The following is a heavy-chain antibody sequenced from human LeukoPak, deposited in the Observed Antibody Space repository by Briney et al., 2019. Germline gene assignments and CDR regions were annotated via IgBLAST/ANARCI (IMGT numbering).Heavy chain of an antibody. CDR1: VFTFSSYA. Sequence: GGSLRVSRVASVFTFSSYAMSWVRRAPGKGLEWVSAISGSCGSTFYADSVKARFTISRDNSKNTLYLQINSLRAEDTAVYYCANASCGDDASGGDWGQGTLVTVSA. CDR2: ISGSCGST. CDR3: ANASCGDDASGGD. D-gene: IGHD4-17*01. V-gene: IGHV3-23*01. J-gene: IGHJ4*02.